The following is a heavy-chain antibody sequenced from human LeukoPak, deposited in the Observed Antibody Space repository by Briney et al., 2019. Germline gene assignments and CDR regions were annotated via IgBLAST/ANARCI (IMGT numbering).Heavy chain of an antibody. Sequence: ASVKVSCKASGYTFTSYGISWVRQAPGQGLEWMGWISAYNGNTNYAQKLQGRVTTTTDTSTSTAYMELRSLRSDDTAVYYCARDQFPYNWFDPWGQGTLVTVSS. V-gene: IGHV1-18*01. CDR2: ISAYNGNT. D-gene: IGHD2-21*01. CDR3: ARDQFPYNWFDP. CDR1: GYTFTSYG. J-gene: IGHJ5*02.